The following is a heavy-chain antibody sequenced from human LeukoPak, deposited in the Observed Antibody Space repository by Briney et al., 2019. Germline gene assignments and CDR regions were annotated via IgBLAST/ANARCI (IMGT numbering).Heavy chain of an antibody. Sequence: GESLKISCQASGYSFTNYWIGWVRQMPGKGLEWMGIIYPGDSDTRYSPSFQGQVTISVDKSISTAYLQWSSLKASDTAMYYCARHEEQQLADYWGQGTLVTVSS. V-gene: IGHV5-51*01. J-gene: IGHJ4*02. CDR3: ARHEEQQLADY. CDR1: GYSFTNYW. D-gene: IGHD6-13*01. CDR2: IYPGDSDT.